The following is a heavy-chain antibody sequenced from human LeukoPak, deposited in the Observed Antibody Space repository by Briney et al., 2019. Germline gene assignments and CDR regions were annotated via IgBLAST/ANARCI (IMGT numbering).Heavy chain of an antibody. Sequence: GGSLRLSCATSGFTFRSYGMHWVRQVPGKGLEWVAVISYDAKRNYHVDSVKGRFTISRDNSKNTLYLQMNSLRSEDTAVYYCATHGDYYWFDPWGQGTLVTVSS. D-gene: IGHD4-17*01. V-gene: IGHV3-30*03. J-gene: IGHJ5*02. CDR3: ATHGDYYWFDP. CDR2: ISYDAKRN. CDR1: GFTFRSYG.